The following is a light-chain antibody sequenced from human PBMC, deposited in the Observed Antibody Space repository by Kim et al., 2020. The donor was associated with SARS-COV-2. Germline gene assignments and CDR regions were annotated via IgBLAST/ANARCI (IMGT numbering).Light chain of an antibody. V-gene: IGKV1-5*01. CDR2: DGS. J-gene: IGKJ1*01. Sequence: DIQMTQSPSTLSASVGDRVTLTCRASQSVSRWLAWYQQKPGKAPKLLIYDGSNLQSGVPSRFSGSGSGTEFTLTISSLQPDDFAIYYCQHRQTLGQGTKVDIK. CDR3: QHRQT. CDR1: QSVSRW.